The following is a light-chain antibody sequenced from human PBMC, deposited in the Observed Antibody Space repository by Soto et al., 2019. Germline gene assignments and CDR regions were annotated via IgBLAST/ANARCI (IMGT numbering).Light chain of an antibody. J-gene: IGLJ2*01. V-gene: IGLV2-8*01. CDR3: AAWDDTLNGVL. Sequence: QSVLTQPPSASGSPGQSVTISCTGTSSDVGGYNYVSWYQQHPGKAPKLMIYSVSDRPPGIPDRFSGSKSGTSASLAISGLQSEDEADYYCAAWDDTLNGVLFGGGTKLTVL. CDR2: SVS. CDR1: SSDVGGYNY.